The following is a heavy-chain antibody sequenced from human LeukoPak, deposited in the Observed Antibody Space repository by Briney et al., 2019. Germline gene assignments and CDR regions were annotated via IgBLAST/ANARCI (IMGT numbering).Heavy chain of an antibody. D-gene: IGHD3-9*01. Sequence: PGGSLRLSCAASGFTFDDYGMSWVRQAPGKGLEWVSAITDRGDTTYHADSVKGRFTISRDDSKNTAYLQMNSLKTEDTAVYYCTRLHFDWLSPGYGMDVWGQGTTVTVSS. V-gene: IGHV3-23*01. CDR3: TRLHFDWLSPGYGMDV. J-gene: IGHJ6*02. CDR1: GFTFDDYG. CDR2: ITDRGDTT.